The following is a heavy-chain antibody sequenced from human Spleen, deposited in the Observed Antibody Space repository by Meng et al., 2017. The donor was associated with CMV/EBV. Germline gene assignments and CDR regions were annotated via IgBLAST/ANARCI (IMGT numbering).Heavy chain of an antibody. D-gene: IGHD2-2*01. CDR2: IIPILGIA. CDR1: GYTFTSYD. V-gene: IGHV1-69*04. J-gene: IGHJ6*02. Sequence: SVKVSCKASGYTFTSYDINWVRQATGQGLEWMGRIIPILGIANYAQKFQGRVTITADKSTSTAYMELSSLRSEDTAVYYCARDRDIVVVPAATPYYYGMDVWGQGTTVTVSS. CDR3: ARDRDIVVVPAATPYYYGMDV.